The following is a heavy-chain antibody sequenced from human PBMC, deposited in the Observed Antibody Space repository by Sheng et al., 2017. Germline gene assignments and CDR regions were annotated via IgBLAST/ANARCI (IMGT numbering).Heavy chain of an antibody. V-gene: IGHV3-15*04. CDR2: LGAEDGVWTT. CDR1: GFPFIWAW. Sequence: EVQLVESGGGLLKPGDSLRLSCAASGFPFIWAWMSWVRQIPGEGMEWLGRLGAEDGVWTTRYAAPVKGRVIISRDESKKTLYLQLNNLEVGDTAVYYCIWHSTPSFIPYFDQWGQGAQVTVSS. D-gene: IGHD2-15*01. CDR3: IWHSTPSFIPYFDQ. J-gene: IGHJ4*02.